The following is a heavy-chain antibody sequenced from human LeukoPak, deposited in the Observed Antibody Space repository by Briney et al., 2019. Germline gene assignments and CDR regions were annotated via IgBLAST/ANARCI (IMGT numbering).Heavy chain of an antibody. Sequence: PGGSLRLSCAASAFTFSSYAMSWVRQAPGKGLKWVSTISGSGDITYYADSVKGRFTTSRDNSKNTLYLQMNSLRAEDTAVYYCAKGKGTNSGAFDIWGQGTMVIVSS. CDR1: AFTFSSYA. D-gene: IGHD1-14*01. J-gene: IGHJ3*02. CDR3: AKGKGTNSGAFDI. CDR2: ISGSGDIT. V-gene: IGHV3-23*01.